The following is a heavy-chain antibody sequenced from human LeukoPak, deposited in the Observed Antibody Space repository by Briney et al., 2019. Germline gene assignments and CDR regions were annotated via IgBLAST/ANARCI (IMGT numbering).Heavy chain of an antibody. CDR3: ARGPDGSGSSRYYYYYMDV. D-gene: IGHD3-10*01. CDR2: INHSGST. J-gene: IGHJ6*03. CDR1: GGSFSGYY. Sequence: SETLSLTCAVYGGSFSGYYWSWIRQPPGKGLEWIGEINHSGSTSYNPSLKSRVTISVDTSKNQFSLKLSSVTAADTAVYYCARGPDGSGSSRYYYYYMDVWGKGTTVTVSS. V-gene: IGHV4-34*01.